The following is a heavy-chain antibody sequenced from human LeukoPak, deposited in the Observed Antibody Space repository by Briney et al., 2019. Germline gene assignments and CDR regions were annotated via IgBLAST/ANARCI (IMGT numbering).Heavy chain of an antibody. D-gene: IGHD2-2*01. J-gene: IGHJ5*02. CDR1: GYTFTSYD. CDR2: MNTNSGNT. Sequence: ASVTVSFTASGYTFTSYDINWVRQATGQGLEWMGWMNTNSGNTGYAQKFQGRVTMTRNTSISTAYMELSSLRSEDTAVYYCARGDDDTRTRVNWFDPWGQGTLVTVSS. V-gene: IGHV1-8*01. CDR3: ARGDDDTRTRVNWFDP.